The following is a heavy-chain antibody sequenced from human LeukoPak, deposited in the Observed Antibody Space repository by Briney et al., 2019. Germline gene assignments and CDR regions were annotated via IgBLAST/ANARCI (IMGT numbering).Heavy chain of an antibody. V-gene: IGHV3-53*05. J-gene: IGHJ4*02. D-gene: IGHD1-26*01. CDR1: GFTVNSNY. Sequence: GGSLRLSCAASGFTVNSNYMSWVRQAPGKGLEWVSLIQSGGRTYYADSVKVRITISRDNRKNSLYLQMNSLKTENTALYYCAKDKYSGSYQFDYWGQGTLVTVSS. CDR2: IQSGGRT. CDR3: AKDKYSGSYQFDY.